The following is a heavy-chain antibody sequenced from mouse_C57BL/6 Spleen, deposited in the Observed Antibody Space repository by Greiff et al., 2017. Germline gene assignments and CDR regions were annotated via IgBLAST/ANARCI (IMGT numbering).Heavy chain of an antibody. Sequence: QVQLQQPGAELVKPGASVKMSCKASGYTFTSYWITWVKQRPGQGLEWIGDIYPGSGSTNYNEKFKGKATLTVDTSSSTAYMQLSSLTSEDSAVYYCASKGSAGAWFAYWGQGTLVTVSA. J-gene: IGHJ3*01. D-gene: IGHD3-3*01. CDR3: ASKGSAGAWFAY. V-gene: IGHV1-55*01. CDR2: IYPGSGST. CDR1: GYTFTSYW.